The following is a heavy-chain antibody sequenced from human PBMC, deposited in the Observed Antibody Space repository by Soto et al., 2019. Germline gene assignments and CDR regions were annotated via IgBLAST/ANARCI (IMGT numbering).Heavy chain of an antibody. CDR2: IIPIFGTA. D-gene: IGHD3-22*01. J-gene: IGHJ4*02. CDR3: ARGRVVVNREYYFDS. CDR1: GGTFSSYA. Sequence: SVKVSCKASGGTFSSYAISWVRQAPGQGLEWMGGIIPIFGTANYAQKFQGRVTITADESTSTAYMELSSLRSEDTAVYYCARGRVVVNREYYFDSWGQGTPVTVSS. V-gene: IGHV1-69*13.